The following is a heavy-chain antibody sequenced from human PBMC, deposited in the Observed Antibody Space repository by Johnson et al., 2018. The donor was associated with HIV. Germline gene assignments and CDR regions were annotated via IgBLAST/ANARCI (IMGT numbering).Heavy chain of an antibody. V-gene: IGHV3-30*19. CDR3: VREEGNDILTRGDAFDI. J-gene: IGHJ3*02. Sequence: HVQLVESGGGVVQPGRSLRLSCAASGFTFSSHGMHWVRQAPGKGLEWVSIILSAGSNISYADSVKGRFTISRDNAKNSLYLQMNSLRAEDTAVYYCVREEGNDILTRGDAFDIWGQGTLVTVSS. CDR2: ILSAGSNI. D-gene: IGHD3-9*01. CDR1: GFTFSSHG.